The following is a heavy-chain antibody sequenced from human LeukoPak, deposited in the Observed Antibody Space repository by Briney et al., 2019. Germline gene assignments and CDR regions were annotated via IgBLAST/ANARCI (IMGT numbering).Heavy chain of an antibody. D-gene: IGHD5-18*01. CDR3: ARGSARRYSYGYGVYYYYMDV. CDR2: IYYSGST. V-gene: IGHV4-39*07. J-gene: IGHJ6*03. Sequence: SETLSLTCTVSGGSISSSSYYWGWIRQPPGKGLEWIGSIYYSGSTYYNPSLKSRVTILVDTSKNQFSLKLSSVTAADTAVYYCARGSARRYSYGYGVYYYYMDVWGKGTTVTVSS. CDR1: GGSISSSSYY.